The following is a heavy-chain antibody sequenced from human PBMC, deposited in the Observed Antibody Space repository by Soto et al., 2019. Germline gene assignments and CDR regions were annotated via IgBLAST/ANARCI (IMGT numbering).Heavy chain of an antibody. CDR3: ATSQKGYNWNYFDH. J-gene: IGHJ4*02. CDR2: VFYTGFT. Sequence: SETLSLTCAVSGGSISGSYYYWGRLRQSPGEGPEWIRSVFYTGFTSYNPSLESRVSVSVDTSKNQFSLKVSGVSAADTAVYYCATSQKGYNWNYFDHWGQGALVTVSS. CDR1: GGSISGSYYY. D-gene: IGHD1-20*01. V-gene: IGHV4-39*01.